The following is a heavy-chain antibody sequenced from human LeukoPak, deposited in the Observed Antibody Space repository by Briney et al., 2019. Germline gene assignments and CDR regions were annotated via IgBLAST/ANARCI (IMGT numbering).Heavy chain of an antibody. Sequence: GGSLRLSCAASGFTFGSYEMNWVRQAPGKGLEWVSVIYSGGSTYYADSVKGRFTISRDNSKNTLYLQMNSLRAEDTAVYYCAREGGYSSSWKKYYYYYYYMDVWGKGTTVTISS. D-gene: IGHD6-13*01. J-gene: IGHJ6*03. CDR1: GFTFGSYE. CDR3: AREGGYSSSWKKYYYYYYYMDV. CDR2: IYSGGST. V-gene: IGHV3-66*01.